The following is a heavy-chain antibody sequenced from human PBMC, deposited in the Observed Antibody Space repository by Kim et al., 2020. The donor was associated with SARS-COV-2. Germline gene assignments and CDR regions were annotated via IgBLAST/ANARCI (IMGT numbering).Heavy chain of an antibody. V-gene: IGHV3-23*01. CDR3: AKGGRDTTD. J-gene: IGHJ4*02. Sequence: GGSLRLSCAASGFSFSDNAMSWVRQAPGKGLEWVSAFSGSTGRTYYADSVKGRFTISRDNSKNTLYLQMNSLRAEDTAVYYCAKGGRDTTDWGQGTLVTV. CDR2: FSGSTGRT. D-gene: IGHD1-1*01. CDR1: GFSFSDNA.